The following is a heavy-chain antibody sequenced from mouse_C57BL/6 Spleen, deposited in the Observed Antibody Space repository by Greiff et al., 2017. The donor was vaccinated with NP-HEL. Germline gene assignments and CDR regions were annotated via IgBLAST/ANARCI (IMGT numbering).Heavy chain of an antibody. Sequence: DVHLVESGGGLVQPGGSLSLSCAASGFTFTDYYMSWVRQPPGKALEWLGFIRNKANGYTTEYSASVKGRFTISRDNSQSILYLQMNALRAEDSATEYCARYNCSSQGAMDYWGQGTSVTVSS. D-gene: IGHD1-1*01. CDR1: GFTFTDYY. J-gene: IGHJ4*01. V-gene: IGHV7-3*01. CDR2: IRNKANGYTT. CDR3: ARYNCSSQGAMDY.